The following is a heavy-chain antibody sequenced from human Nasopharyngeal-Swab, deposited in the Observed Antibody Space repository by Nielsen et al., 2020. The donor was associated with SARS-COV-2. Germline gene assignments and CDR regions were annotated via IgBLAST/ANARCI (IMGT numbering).Heavy chain of an antibody. CDR2: ISGSGGST. CDR3: AKDHSSSGWPYGMDV. D-gene: IGHD6-19*01. V-gene: IGHV3-23*01. CDR1: GFTFSSYA. J-gene: IGHJ6*02. Sequence: GESLKISCAASGFTFSSYAMSWVRQAPGKGLEWVSAISGSGGSTYYADSVKGRFTISRDNSKNTLYLQMNSLRAEDTAVYYCAKDHSSSGWPYGMDVWGQGTTVTVSS.